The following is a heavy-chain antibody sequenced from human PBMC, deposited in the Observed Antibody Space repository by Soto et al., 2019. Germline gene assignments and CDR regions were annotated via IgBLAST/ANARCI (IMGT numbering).Heavy chain of an antibody. CDR1: GGSFSGYY. Sequence: SETLSLTCAVYGGSFSGYYWSWIRQPPGKGLEWIGEINHSGSTNYNPSLKSRVTISVDTSKNQFSLKLSSVTAADTAVYYCARKPHSSSPFDYWGQGTLVTVSS. V-gene: IGHV4-34*01. J-gene: IGHJ4*02. CDR2: INHSGST. D-gene: IGHD6-13*01. CDR3: ARKPHSSSPFDY.